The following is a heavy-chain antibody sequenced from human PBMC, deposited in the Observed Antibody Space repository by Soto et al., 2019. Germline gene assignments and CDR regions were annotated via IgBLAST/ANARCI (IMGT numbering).Heavy chain of an antibody. Sequence: SETLSLTCAVYGGSFSGYHWSWIRQPPGKGLEWIGEINHSGSTNYNPSLKSRVTISVDTSKNQFSLKLSSVTAADTAVYYCARGRGGDASVGRFLEWLFAFDIWGQGTMVTVSS. V-gene: IGHV4-34*01. D-gene: IGHD3-3*01. CDR2: INHSGST. CDR3: ARGRGGDASVGRFLEWLFAFDI. CDR1: GGSFSGYH. J-gene: IGHJ3*02.